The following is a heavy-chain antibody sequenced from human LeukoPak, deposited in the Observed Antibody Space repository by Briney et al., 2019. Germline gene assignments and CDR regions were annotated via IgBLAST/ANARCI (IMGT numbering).Heavy chain of an antibody. J-gene: IGHJ6*02. CDR2: IYSGGST. Sequence: PGGSLRLSCAASGFTFSSYAMSWVRQAPGKGLEWVSVIYSGGSTYYADSVKGRFTISRDNSKNTLYLQMNSLRAEDTAVYYCARVRYNWNDGYYYGMDVWGQGTTVTVSS. D-gene: IGHD1-20*01. CDR1: GFTFSSYA. CDR3: ARVRYNWNDGYYYGMDV. V-gene: IGHV3-66*01.